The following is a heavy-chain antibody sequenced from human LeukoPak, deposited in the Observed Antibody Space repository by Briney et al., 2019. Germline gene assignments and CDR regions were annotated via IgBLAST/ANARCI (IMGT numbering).Heavy chain of an antibody. D-gene: IGHD3-10*01. J-gene: IGHJ6*02. CDR3: ARDPTMVRRWTIYGMDA. V-gene: IGHV4-34*01. Sequence: PSETLSLTCAVYGGSFSGYYWSWIRQPPGKGLEWIEEINHSGSTNYNPSLKSRVTISVDTSKNQFSLKLSSVTAADTAVYYCARDPTMVRRWTIYGMDAWGQGTTVTVSS. CDR1: GGSFSGYY. CDR2: INHSGST.